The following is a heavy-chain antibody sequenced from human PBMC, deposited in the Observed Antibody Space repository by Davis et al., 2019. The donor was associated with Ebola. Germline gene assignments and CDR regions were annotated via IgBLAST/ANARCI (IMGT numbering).Heavy chain of an antibody. D-gene: IGHD2-8*02. CDR2: ISYSGST. CDR1: GGSISSYY. V-gene: IGHV4-59*08. CDR3: AASVLVYYYYGMDV. J-gene: IGHJ6*02. Sequence: SETLSLTCTVSGGSISSYYWSWIRQSPGKGLEWIGYISYSGSTNYNPSLKSRATISVDTSKNQFSLKLNSVTAADTAVYYCAASVLVYYYYGMDVWGQGTTVTVSS.